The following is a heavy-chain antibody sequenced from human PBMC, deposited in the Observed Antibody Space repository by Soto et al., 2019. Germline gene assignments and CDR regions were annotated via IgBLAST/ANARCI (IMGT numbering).Heavy chain of an antibody. CDR2: IIPILGIA. V-gene: IGHV1-69*02. Sequence: ASVKVSCKASGGTFSSYTISWVRQAPGQGLEWMGRIIPILGIANYAQKFQGRVTITADKSTSTAYMELSSLRSEDTAVYYCARVITGTFGAFDIWGQGTMVTVSS. J-gene: IGHJ3*02. CDR3: ARVITGTFGAFDI. CDR1: GGTFSSYT. D-gene: IGHD1-20*01.